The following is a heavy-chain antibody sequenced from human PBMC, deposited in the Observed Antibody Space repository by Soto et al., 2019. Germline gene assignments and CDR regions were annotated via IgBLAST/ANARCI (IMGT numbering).Heavy chain of an antibody. Sequence: ASVKVSCRASCYTSINYGISWGRQSPGQGLEWLGWISPNNGHTKYARKFQDRITMTTDTSTTTAYLELRSLRSDDTAVYLRERDQSHFFDYYFENSGQGALVTVSS. CDR3: ERDQSHFFDYYFEN. CDR2: ISPNNGHT. V-gene: IGHV1-18*01. J-gene: IGHJ4*02. D-gene: IGHD3-3*02. CDR1: CYTSINYG.